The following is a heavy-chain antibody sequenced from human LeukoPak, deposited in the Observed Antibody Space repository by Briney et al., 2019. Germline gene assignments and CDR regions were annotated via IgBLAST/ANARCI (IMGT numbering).Heavy chain of an antibody. D-gene: IGHD6-13*01. CDR1: GGSISSSSNY. CDR3: ARLSSSSWYSYYYMDV. Sequence: SETLSLTCTVSGGSISSSSNYWGWIHQPPGKGLEWIGSIHYSGSTYYNPSLKSRVTISVDTSKNQFSLKLSSVTAADTAVYYCARLSSSSWYSYYYMDVWGKGTTVTISS. CDR2: IHYSGST. J-gene: IGHJ6*03. V-gene: IGHV4-39*01.